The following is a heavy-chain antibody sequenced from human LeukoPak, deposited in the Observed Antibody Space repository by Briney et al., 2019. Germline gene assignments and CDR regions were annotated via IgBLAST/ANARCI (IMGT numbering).Heavy chain of an antibody. J-gene: IGHJ6*02. CDR3: AKDRVRYCSGGSCSSDYYYYSGMDV. CDR2: IRWNRGSI. Sequence: PGRSLRLSCAASGFTFDDYGMHWVRQAPGKGLEWVSGIRWNRGSIMDADSVNGRFTISRDNAHNSLYLHMHSLRAEDTALYYCAKDRVRYCSGGSCSSDYYYYSGMDVWGQGTTVTVSS. D-gene: IGHD2-15*01. V-gene: IGHV3-9*01. CDR1: GFTFDDYG.